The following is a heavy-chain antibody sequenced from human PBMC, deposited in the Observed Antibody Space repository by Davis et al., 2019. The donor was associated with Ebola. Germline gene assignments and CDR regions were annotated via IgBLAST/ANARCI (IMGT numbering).Heavy chain of an antibody. J-gene: IGHJ4*02. CDR2: IYYSGST. V-gene: IGHV4-39*01. CDR1: GGSISSSSYY. CDR3: GRHATSGSHDY. Sequence: PSETLSLTCTVSGGSISSSSYYWGWIRQPPGKGLEWIGSIYYSGSTYYNPSLKSRVTISLDTSKIQYSLKLSSVTAADTAVYFCGRHATSGSHDYWGQGTLVTVSS. D-gene: IGHD1-26*01.